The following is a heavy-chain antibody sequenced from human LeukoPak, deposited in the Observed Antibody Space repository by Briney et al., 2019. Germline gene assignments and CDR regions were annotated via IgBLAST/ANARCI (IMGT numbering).Heavy chain of an antibody. D-gene: IGHD3-10*01. Sequence: GASVRVSCKTSGYTFTRFYVHWVRQAPGQGLEWMGWINPNSGGTNFAQRFQGRVTMTTDTSISTAYMDLSGLTSDDTAIYFCAREGDFNGSGRGHSWGQGTLIRVSS. V-gene: IGHV1-2*02. CDR2: INPNSGGT. CDR1: GYTFTRFY. J-gene: IGHJ4*02. CDR3: AREGDFNGSGRGHS.